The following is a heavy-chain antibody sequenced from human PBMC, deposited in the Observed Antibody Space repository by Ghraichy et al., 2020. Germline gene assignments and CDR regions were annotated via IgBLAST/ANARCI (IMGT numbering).Heavy chain of an antibody. CDR1: GFTFSSYA. J-gene: IGHJ6*02. V-gene: IGHV3-23*01. D-gene: IGHD3-10*01. CDR2: ISGSGGST. Sequence: GGSLRLSCAASGFTFSSYAMSWVRQAPGKGLEWVSAISGSGGSTYYADSVKGRFTISRDNSKNTLYLQMNSLRAEDTAVYYCAKAVFSARAGTELLYYYYYGMDVWGQGTTVTVSS. CDR3: AKAVFSARAGTELLYYYYYGMDV.